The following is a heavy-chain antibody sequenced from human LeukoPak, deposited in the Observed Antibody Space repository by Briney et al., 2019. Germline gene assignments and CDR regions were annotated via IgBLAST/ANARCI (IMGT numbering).Heavy chain of an antibody. D-gene: IGHD3-22*01. CDR1: GFTFSSYW. J-gene: IGHJ4*02. CDR2: INSDGSST. CDR3: ARGGYYDSSGSDY. V-gene: IGHV3-74*01. Sequence: GGSLRLSCAASGFTFSSYWMHWARQAPGKGLVWVSRINSDGSSTSYADSVKGRFTISRDNAKNTLYLQMNSLRAEDTAVYYCARGGYYDSSGSDYWGQGTLVTVSS.